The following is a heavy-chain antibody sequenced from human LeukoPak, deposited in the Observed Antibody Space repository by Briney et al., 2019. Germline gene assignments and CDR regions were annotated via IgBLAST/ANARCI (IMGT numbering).Heavy chain of an antibody. CDR1: GFTFSSYS. Sequence: GGSLRLSCAASGFTFSSYSMNWVRQAPGKGLEWVSSISSGSTYIYYADSMKGRFTISRDNAKKSLYLQMNSLRAEDTAVHYCAELGITMIGGVWGKGTTVTISS. CDR3: AELGITMIGGV. J-gene: IGHJ6*04. D-gene: IGHD3-10*02. V-gene: IGHV3-21*01. CDR2: ISSGSTYI.